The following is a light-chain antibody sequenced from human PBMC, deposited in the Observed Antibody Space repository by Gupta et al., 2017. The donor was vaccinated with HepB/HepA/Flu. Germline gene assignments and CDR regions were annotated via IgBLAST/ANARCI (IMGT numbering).Light chain of an antibody. V-gene: IGLV4-69*01. CDR1: SGHSSYA. CDR2: LNSDGSH. J-gene: IGLJ2*01. CDR3: QTWGTGFHVV. Sequence: QLVLTQSPSASASLGASVKLTCTLSSGHSSYATAWHQQQPEKGPRYLMKLNSDGSHSKGDGIPDRFSGSSSGAERYLTISSLQSEDEADYYCQTWGTGFHVVFGGGTKLTVL.